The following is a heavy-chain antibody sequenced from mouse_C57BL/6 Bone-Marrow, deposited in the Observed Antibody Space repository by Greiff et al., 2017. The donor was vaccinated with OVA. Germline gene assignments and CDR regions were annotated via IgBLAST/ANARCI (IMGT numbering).Heavy chain of an antibody. V-gene: IGHV5-12*01. J-gene: IGHJ3*01. CDR3: ASPGGAY. CDR2: ISNGGGST. CDR1: GFTFSDYY. Sequence: EVQGVESGGGLVQPGGSLKLSCAASGFTFSDYYMYWVRQTPEKRLEWVAYISNGGGSTYYPDTVKGRFTISRDNAKNTLYLQMSRLKSEDTAMYYCASPGGAYWGQGTLVTVSA.